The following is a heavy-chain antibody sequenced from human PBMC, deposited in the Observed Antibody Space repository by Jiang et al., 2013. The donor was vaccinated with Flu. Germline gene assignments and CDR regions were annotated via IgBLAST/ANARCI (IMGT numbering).Heavy chain of an antibody. CDR3: ARDGADPRVVPADLIDY. V-gene: IGHV1-2*02. Sequence: SGAEVKKPGASAKVSCKASGYTFTGYYMHWVRQAPGQGLEWMGWVNPNSGGTNYAQKFQGRVTMTRDTSISTAYMELSRLRSDDTAVYYCARDGADPRVVPADLIDYWGQGTLVTVSS. D-gene: IGHD2-2*01. CDR1: GYTFTGYY. J-gene: IGHJ4*02. CDR2: VNPNSGGT.